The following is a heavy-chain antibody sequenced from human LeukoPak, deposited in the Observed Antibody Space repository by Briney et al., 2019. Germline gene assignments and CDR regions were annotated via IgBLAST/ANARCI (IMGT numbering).Heavy chain of an antibody. D-gene: IGHD3-22*01. CDR2: IYPGDSDN. Sequence: PGDPLKTSGKASGYSFTSYSSGGVRQLPGKGREWMGIIYPGDSDNTYSPSFQGQITISSDKSISTAYLQWRSLKASDAAMYYCARRGVYGSGYSDAFDIGGQGTMVTVSS. J-gene: IGHJ3*02. V-gene: IGHV5-51*01. CDR3: ARRGVYGSGYSDAFDI. CDR1: GYSFTSYS.